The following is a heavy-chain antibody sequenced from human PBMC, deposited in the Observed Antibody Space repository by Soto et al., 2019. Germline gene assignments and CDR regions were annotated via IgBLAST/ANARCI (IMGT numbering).Heavy chain of an antibody. D-gene: IGHD6-13*01. CDR3: ARDPGSYSSSWYPY. Sequence: GFGVKKPGASVEVSCKASGYSFTTYGFAWVRQAPGQGLEWMGWISAYNGNTNYAQKFQGRVTMTTDTSTSTAYMELRSLRSDDTAVYYCARDPGSYSSSWYPYWGQGTLVTVSS. J-gene: IGHJ4*02. CDR2: ISAYNGNT. V-gene: IGHV1-18*04. CDR1: GYSFTTYG.